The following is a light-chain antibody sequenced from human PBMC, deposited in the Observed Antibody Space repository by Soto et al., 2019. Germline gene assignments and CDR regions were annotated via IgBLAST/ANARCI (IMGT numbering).Light chain of an antibody. CDR2: EGT. Sequence: QSVLTQPASVSGSPGQSITISCTGTSSDVGTYNLVSWYQQHPGKAPKLMVYEGTKRPSGVSNRFSGSKSSNTASLTISGLQAEDEADYYCCSYVASTTEVFATSTKAAVL. CDR1: SSDVGTYNL. J-gene: IGLJ1*01. CDR3: CSYVASTTEV. V-gene: IGLV2-23*01.